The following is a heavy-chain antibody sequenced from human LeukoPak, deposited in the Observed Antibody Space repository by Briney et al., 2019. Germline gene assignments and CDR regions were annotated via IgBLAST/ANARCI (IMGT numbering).Heavy chain of an antibody. Sequence: GGSLRLSCVASGFTFSSYWMHWVRQAPGKGLVWVSHINSDGSSTNYADSVKGRFTISRDNAKKTLYLQMNSLRDEDTAVHYCARPGSAPYFFWGQGTLVTVSS. V-gene: IGHV3-74*01. CDR2: INSDGSST. J-gene: IGHJ4*02. CDR3: ARPGSAPYFF. D-gene: IGHD1-14*01. CDR1: GFTFSSYW.